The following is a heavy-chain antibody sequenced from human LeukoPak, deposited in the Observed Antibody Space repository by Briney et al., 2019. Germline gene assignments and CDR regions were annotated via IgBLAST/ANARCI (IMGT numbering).Heavy chain of an antibody. J-gene: IGHJ4*02. CDR2: ISGSGGST. V-gene: IGHV3-23*01. D-gene: IGHD1-26*01. CDR1: GFTFSSYA. Sequence: AGTLRLSCAAPGFTFSSYARNWVRQAPGKGLEWVSAISGSGGSTYYADFVKRRFTISRDNSNNPAHLQMNSLSAEAPAVYYCAKDRWGIVGATTVFEYWGGGTLVRVSS. CDR3: AKDRWGIVGATTVFEY.